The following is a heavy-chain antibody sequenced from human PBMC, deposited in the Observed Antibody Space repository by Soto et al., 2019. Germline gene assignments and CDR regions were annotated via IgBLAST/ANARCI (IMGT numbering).Heavy chain of an antibody. Sequence: QVQLVESGGGVVQPGRSLRLSCAASGFTFSDYGIHWVRQAPGKGLEWVAVLSHDASNKYYADSVKGRFTISRDNSKNTLYLQMNSLRVEDTAVYYCAKGGYNWNSQRSYFDYWGQGTLVTVSS. CDR1: GFTFSDYG. V-gene: IGHV3-30*18. J-gene: IGHJ4*02. CDR2: LSHDASNK. D-gene: IGHD1-7*01. CDR3: AKGGYNWNSQRSYFDY.